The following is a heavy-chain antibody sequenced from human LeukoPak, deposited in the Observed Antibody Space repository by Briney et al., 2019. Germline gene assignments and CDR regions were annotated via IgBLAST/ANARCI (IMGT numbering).Heavy chain of an antibody. Sequence: PGGSLRLSCAASGFTFSHYGIHWVRQAPGKGLEWVAVIWYDGSNKYYADSVKGRFTISRDNSKNTLYLQMNSLRAEDTAVYYCARDGYGDYEGTFDIWGQGTMVTVSS. CDR1: GFTFSHYG. CDR3: ARDGYGDYEGTFDI. CDR2: IWYDGSNK. D-gene: IGHD4-17*01. V-gene: IGHV3-33*01. J-gene: IGHJ3*02.